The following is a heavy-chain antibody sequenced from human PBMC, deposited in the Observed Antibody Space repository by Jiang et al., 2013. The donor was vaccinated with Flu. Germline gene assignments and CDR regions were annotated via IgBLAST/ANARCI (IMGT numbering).Heavy chain of an antibody. CDR1: GYTFTSYD. V-gene: IGHV1-8*01. Sequence: SGAEVKKPGASVKVSCKASGYTFTSYDINWVRQAAGQGLEWMGWMNPNSGDTGYVQKLQGRVTMTRDTSINTAYMELSSLRSDDTAVYYCARSGFGSGTWFDPWGQGTLVTVSS. D-gene: IGHD3-10*01. J-gene: IGHJ5*02. CDR2: MNPNSGDT. CDR3: ARSGFGSGTWFDP.